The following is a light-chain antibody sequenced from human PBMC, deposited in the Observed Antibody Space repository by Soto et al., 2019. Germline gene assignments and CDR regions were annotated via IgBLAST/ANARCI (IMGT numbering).Light chain of an antibody. CDR1: SSNIGAGYD. CDR3: HSYDSSLSGSV. Sequence: QSAVAQPPSVSGAPGQRVTISCTGSSSNIGAGYDVHWYQQLPGTVPKLLIYGNSNRPSGVPDRFSGSKSGTSASLAITGLQAEDEADYYCHSYDSSLSGSVFGGGTKVTVL. J-gene: IGLJ3*02. V-gene: IGLV1-40*02. CDR2: GNS.